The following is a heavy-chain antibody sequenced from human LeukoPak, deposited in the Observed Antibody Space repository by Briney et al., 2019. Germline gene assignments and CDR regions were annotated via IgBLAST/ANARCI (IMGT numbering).Heavy chain of an antibody. Sequence: GGSLRLSCAASGFTFDDYAMHWVRQAPGKGLEWVSGISWNSGSIVYADSVRGRFTISRDNAKNSLYLQMNSLRAEDTALYYCAKDPYGSGNSNRFDPRGQGTLVTVSS. J-gene: IGHJ5*02. V-gene: IGHV3-9*01. CDR2: ISWNSGSI. CDR1: GFTFDDYA. CDR3: AKDPYGSGNSNRFDP. D-gene: IGHD3-10*01.